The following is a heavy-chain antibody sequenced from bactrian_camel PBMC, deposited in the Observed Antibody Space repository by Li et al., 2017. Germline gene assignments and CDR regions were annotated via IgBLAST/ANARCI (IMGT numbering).Heavy chain of an antibody. Sequence: DVQLVESGGGSVPSGGSLRLSCQGFGFTHRSLMAWFRQGSKNERVGVAALEIDGSRRYANSVAGRFTISRDDGRNTLYLQLAGLKTEDTAMNYCTTAAVGRVPAEWGRGTQVTVS. V-gene: IGHV3S42*01. CDR3: TTAAVGRVPAE. D-gene: IGHD5*01. CDR2: LEIDGSR. J-gene: IGHJ4*01. CDR1: GFTHRSL.